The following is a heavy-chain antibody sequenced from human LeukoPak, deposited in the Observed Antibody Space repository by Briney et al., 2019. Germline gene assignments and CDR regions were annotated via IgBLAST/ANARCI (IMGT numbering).Heavy chain of an antibody. CDR1: GFTYSNYA. Sequence: SGGSLRLSCVASGFTYSNYAMDWVRQAPGKGLEWVSAITGSGEYTYYADSVKGRFTIPRDNSKSTLYLQMNSLRAEDTAVYYCAKDCGSTRCYKDFDYWGQGTLVTVSS. V-gene: IGHV3-23*01. CDR3: AKDCGSTRCYKDFDY. J-gene: IGHJ4*02. CDR2: ITGSGEYT. D-gene: IGHD2-2*02.